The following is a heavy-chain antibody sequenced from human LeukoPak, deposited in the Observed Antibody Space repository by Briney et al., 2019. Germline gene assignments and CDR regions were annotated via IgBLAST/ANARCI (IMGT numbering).Heavy chain of an antibody. Sequence: GESLKISCKDSGYSFTNYWIGWVRQMPGKGLEWMGIIHSADSNTKYSPSFQGQVTISADKSISTAYLQWSGLKASDTAMCYCAGARHGDYRWDYWGQGTLVTVSS. V-gene: IGHV5-51*01. CDR3: AGARHGDYRWDY. J-gene: IGHJ4*02. D-gene: IGHD4-17*01. CDR2: IHSADSNT. CDR1: GYSFTNYW.